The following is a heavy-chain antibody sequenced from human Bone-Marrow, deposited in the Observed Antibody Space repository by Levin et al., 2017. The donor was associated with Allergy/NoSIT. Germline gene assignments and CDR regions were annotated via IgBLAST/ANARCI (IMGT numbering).Heavy chain of an antibody. Sequence: LSLTCAASGFVFDDFAMHWVRQVPGKGLEWVSGIRWDGGHLDYADSVKGRFAISRDNAKNSLYLQMNSLRADDTALYYCVKDTGSDAFEGNYAMDVWGQGTTVTVSS. CDR3: VKDTGSDAFEGNYAMDV. CDR1: GFVFDDFA. V-gene: IGHV3-9*01. CDR2: IRWDGGHL. J-gene: IGHJ6*02. D-gene: IGHD3-16*01.